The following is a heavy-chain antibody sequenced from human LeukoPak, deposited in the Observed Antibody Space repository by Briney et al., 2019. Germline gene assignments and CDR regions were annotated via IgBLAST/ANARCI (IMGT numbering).Heavy chain of an antibody. CDR1: GASISSYY. CDR2: IYYSVTT. J-gene: IGHJ4*02. CDR3: ASRITGTRGAYYFDY. Sequence: SETLSLTCTVTGASISSYYWSWIRQPPGKGLEYIGYIYYSVTTNYNPSLQSRVTMSVDTSKNHFSLKLTSMTAADTAVYYCASRITGTRGAYYFDYWGQGTLVTVSS. D-gene: IGHD1-7*01. V-gene: IGHV4-59*01.